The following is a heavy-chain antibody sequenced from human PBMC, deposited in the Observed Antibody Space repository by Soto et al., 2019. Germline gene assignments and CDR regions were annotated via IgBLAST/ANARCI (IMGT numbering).Heavy chain of an antibody. J-gene: IGHJ4*02. CDR2: INPSGGST. V-gene: IGHV1-46*01. Sequence: ASVKVSCKASGYTFTSYYMHWVRQAPGQGLEWMGIINPSGGSTSYAQKFQGRVTMTRDTSTSTVYMEPSSLRSEDTAVYYCARFITYYYDSSGYYFDYWGQGTLVTVSS. CDR1: GYTFTSYY. D-gene: IGHD3-22*01. CDR3: ARFITYYYDSSGYYFDY.